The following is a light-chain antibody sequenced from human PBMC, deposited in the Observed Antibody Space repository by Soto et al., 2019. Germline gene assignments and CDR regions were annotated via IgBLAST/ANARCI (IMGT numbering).Light chain of an antibody. CDR3: QQYKSWPIT. J-gene: IGKJ5*01. CDR1: QSINRD. CDR2: GAS. V-gene: IGKV3D-15*01. Sequence: EIVMTQYHATLSLSPGESATLTCRASQSINRDLAWYVQKPGQAPRRVVYGASTWATGVPPRFTGSGSGTEFTLTISGLQSEDFAVYYCQQYKSWPITLGQGTLLEI.